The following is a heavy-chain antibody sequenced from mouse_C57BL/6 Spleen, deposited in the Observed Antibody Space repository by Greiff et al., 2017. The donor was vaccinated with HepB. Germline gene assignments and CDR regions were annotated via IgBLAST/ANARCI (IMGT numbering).Heavy chain of an antibody. CDR1: GYAFSSSW. CDR2: IYPGDGDT. V-gene: IGHV1-82*01. Sequence: VQLQQSGPELVKPGASVKISCKASGYAFSSSWMNWVKQRPGKGLEWIGRIYPGDGDTNYNGKVKGKATLTADKSSSTAYMQLSSLTSEDSAVYFCARERGSAWFAYWGQGTLVTVSA. D-gene: IGHD3-1*01. CDR3: ARERGSAWFAY. J-gene: IGHJ3*01.